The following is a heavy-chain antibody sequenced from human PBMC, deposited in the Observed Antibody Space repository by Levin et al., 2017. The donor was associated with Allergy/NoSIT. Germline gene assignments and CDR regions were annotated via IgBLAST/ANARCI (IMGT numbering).Heavy chain of an antibody. CDR2: ISSSTNSI. CDR3: ARGFDYYDSESYSQIYFYDYLDD. D-gene: IGHD3-10*01. CDR1: GFTFSSDT. J-gene: IGHJ6*03. V-gene: IGHV3-21*01. Sequence: GGSLRLSCAASGFTFSSDTLNWVRQAPGKGLEWVSSISSSTNSIYYADSVKVRFTVSRDNAKNSLYLQMNSLRAEDTAVYYCARGFDYYDSESYSQIYFYDYLDDWGKGTTVTVSS.